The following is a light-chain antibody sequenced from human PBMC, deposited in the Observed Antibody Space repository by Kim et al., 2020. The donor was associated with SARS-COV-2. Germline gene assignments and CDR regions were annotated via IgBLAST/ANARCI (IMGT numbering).Light chain of an antibody. Sequence: ASVGDRVSIACRASQSIGNYLNWFQQKPGKAPKLLIYAASTLQSGVPSRFSGSGSGTDFTLTISSVQPEDFATYFCLQHSTYPITFGQGTRLEIK. CDR2: AAS. CDR1: QSIGNY. CDR3: LQHSTYPIT. V-gene: IGKV1-17*01. J-gene: IGKJ5*01.